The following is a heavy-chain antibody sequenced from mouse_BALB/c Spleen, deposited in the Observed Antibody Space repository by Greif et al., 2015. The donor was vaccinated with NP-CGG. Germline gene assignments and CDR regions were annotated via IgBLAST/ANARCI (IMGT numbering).Heavy chain of an antibody. CDR3: ARRVVATDWYFDV. V-gene: IGHV1-69*01. CDR1: GYTFTDYW. J-gene: IGHJ1*01. CDR2: IDTSDSYT. Sequence: VQLQESGAELVMPGASVKMSCKASGYTFTDYWMHWVKQRPGQGLEWIGAIDTSDSYTSYNQKFKGKATLTVDESSSTAYMQLSSLTSEDSAVYYCARRVVATDWYFDVWGAGITVTVSS. D-gene: IGHD1-1*01.